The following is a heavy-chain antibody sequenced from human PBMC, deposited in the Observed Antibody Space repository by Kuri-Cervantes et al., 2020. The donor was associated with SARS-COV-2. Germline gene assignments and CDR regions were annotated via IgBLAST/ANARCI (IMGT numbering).Heavy chain of an antibody. CDR3: ARDSGKWGWYSFDM. D-gene: IGHD6-13*01. CDR2: IHHSGTT. CDR1: GGSISSSSYY. Sequence: SETLSLTCTVSGGSISSSSYYWGWIRQPPGKGLEWIGEIHHSGTTNYNPSLKSRLTISVDTSKDQLSLRLNSVTAADTALYYCARDSGKWGWYSFDMWGQGTMVTVSS. J-gene: IGHJ3*02. V-gene: IGHV4-39*07.